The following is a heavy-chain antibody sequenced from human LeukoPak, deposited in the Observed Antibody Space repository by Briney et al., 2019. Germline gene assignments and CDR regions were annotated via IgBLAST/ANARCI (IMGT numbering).Heavy chain of an antibody. J-gene: IGHJ4*02. CDR2: ISGSGGNT. D-gene: IGHD2-21*02. CDR3: AKGPADYCGGDCRGY. CDR1: GFTFSSYA. V-gene: IGHV3-23*01. Sequence: PGGSLRLSCAASGFTFSSYAMSWVRQAPGKGLEWVSTISGSGGNTYYADSVKGRFTISRDNSKNTLYLQMNSLRAEDTAVYYCAKGPADYCGGDCRGYWGQGTLVTVSS.